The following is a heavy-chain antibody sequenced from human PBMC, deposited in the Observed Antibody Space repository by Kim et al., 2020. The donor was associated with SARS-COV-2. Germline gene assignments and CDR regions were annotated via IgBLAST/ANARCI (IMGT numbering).Heavy chain of an antibody. V-gene: IGHV3-73*01. CDR3: TSRRIDVSGTYYYGM. CDR1: GFTFRGYA. CDR2: ISSKANSYAT. J-gene: IGHJ6*01. Sequence: GGSLRLSCAASGFTFRGYATHWVRQAPGKGLEWVARISSKANSYATAYAVSVKGRISISRDDSTNKAYMQMISLKNEDTAVYSCTSRRIDVSGTYYYGM. D-gene: IGHD6-19*01.